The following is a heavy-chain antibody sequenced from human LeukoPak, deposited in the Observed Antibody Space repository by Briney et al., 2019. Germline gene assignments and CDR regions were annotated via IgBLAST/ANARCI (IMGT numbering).Heavy chain of an antibody. D-gene: IGHD3-22*01. CDR1: GGSFSGYY. Sequence: SETLSLTCAVYGGSFSGYYWSWIRQPPGKGLEWIGEINHSGSTNYNPSPKSRVTISVDTSKNQFSLKLSSVTAADTAVYYCARGLITYYYDSSGYSDWGQGTMVTVSS. CDR2: INHSGST. V-gene: IGHV4-34*01. CDR3: ARGLITYYYDSSGYSD. J-gene: IGHJ3*01.